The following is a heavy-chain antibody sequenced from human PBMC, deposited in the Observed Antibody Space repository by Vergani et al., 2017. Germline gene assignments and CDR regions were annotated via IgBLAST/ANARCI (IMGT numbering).Heavy chain of an antibody. J-gene: IGHJ4*02. CDR3: ATSGYRRWGYYFDY. Sequence: QVQLQESGPGLVKPPGPLSLTCAVSGDSISSNNCWTWVRQPPGKGLEWIGEICHTEDTKYSPSLKSRVTVSVDESRNVFSLRLNSVTAADTAVYYCATSGYRRWGYYFDYWGQGILVTVSS. D-gene: IGHD2-2*02. CDR1: GDSISSNNC. CDR2: ICHTEDT. V-gene: IGHV4-4*03.